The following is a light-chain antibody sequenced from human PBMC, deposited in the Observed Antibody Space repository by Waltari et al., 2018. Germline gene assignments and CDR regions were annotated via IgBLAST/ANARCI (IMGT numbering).Light chain of an antibody. J-gene: IGLJ3*02. CDR3: VLYMGSGVLV. V-gene: IGLV8-61*01. CDR1: SGSVSTRHY. CDR2: STN. Sequence: QTVVTQEPSFSVSPGGTVTLTCGLSSGSVSTRHYPSWYQQTPGQAPRTPIYSTNTRSSGVPDRCSGSILGKKAALTITGAQADDESEYYCVLYMGSGVLVCGGGTKLTVL.